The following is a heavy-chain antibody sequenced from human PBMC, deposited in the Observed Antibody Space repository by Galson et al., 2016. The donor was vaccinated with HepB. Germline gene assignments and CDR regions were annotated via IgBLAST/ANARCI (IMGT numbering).Heavy chain of an antibody. J-gene: IGHJ4*02. CDR3: ARDLEGVCSGTDCRPTSDRDY. V-gene: IGHV4-34*01. Sequence: SETLSLTCAVSGASFRGYFWTWVRQPPGKGLEWIGELNHSGYTNYHPSLKSRVAISLDRSRKQFFLKVRSVSAADTAGYFCARDLEGVCSGTDCRPTSDRDYWGQGVLVTVST. CDR1: GASFRGYF. D-gene: IGHD1-26*01. CDR2: LNHSGYT.